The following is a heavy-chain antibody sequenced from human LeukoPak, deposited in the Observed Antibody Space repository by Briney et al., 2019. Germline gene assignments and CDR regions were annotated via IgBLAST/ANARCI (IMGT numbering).Heavy chain of an antibody. V-gene: IGHV3-21*01. CDR2: ISSSSSYI. Sequence: GGSLRLSCAASGFTFSSYSMNWVRQAPGKGLEWVSSISSSSSYIYYADSVKGRFTISRDNAKNSQYLQMNSLRAEDTAVYYCARDFCGGDCYSYYYYYGMDVWGQGTTVTVSS. CDR3: ARDFCGGDCYSYYYYYGMDV. CDR1: GFTFSSYS. J-gene: IGHJ6*02. D-gene: IGHD2-21*02.